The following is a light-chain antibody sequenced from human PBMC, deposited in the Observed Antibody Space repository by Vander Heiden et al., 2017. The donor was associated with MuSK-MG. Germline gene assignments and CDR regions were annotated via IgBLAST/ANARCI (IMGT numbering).Light chain of an antibody. Sequence: QLVLTQSPSASASLGASVKLTCTLSSGHSSYAIAWHQQQPEKGPRYLMKLNSDGSHSKGDGIPDRFSGSSSGAARYLTISSLQAEDEADYYCQTGGTGTVVFGGGTKLTVL. CDR2: LNSDGSH. V-gene: IGLV4-69*01. J-gene: IGLJ2*01. CDR3: QTGGTGTVV. CDR1: SGHSSYA.